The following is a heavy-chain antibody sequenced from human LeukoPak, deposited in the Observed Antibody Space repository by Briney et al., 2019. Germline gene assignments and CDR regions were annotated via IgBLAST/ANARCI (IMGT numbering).Heavy chain of an antibody. V-gene: IGHV5-51*01. CDR2: IYPGDSDT. Sequence: GESLKISCKGSGYSFTSYWIGWVRQMPGKGLEWMGFIYPGDSDTRYSPSFQGQVTISVDKSISTAYLQWSSLKASDTAMYYCARADLLWFGELFSYYFDYWGQGTLVTVFS. D-gene: IGHD3-10*01. CDR1: GYSFTSYW. J-gene: IGHJ4*02. CDR3: ARADLLWFGELFSYYFDY.